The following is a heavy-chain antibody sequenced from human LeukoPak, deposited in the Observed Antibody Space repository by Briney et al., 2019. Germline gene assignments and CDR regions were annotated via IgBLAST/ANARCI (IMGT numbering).Heavy chain of an antibody. CDR3: PLWSGYYDYYYYYMDV. J-gene: IGHJ6*03. CDR2: IYYSGST. D-gene: IGHD3-3*01. CDR1: GGSISSSSYY. Sequence: SETLSLICTVSGGSISSSSYYWGWIRQPPGKGLEWIGSIYYSGSTYYNPSLKSRVTISVDTSKNQFSLKLSSVTAADTAVYYCPLWSGYYDYYYYYMDVWGKGTTVTVSS. V-gene: IGHV4-39*01.